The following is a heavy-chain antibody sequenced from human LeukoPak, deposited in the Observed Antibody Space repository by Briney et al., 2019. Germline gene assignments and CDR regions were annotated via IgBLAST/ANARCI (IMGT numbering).Heavy chain of an antibody. CDR2: IVPIFGLA. CDR1: GGTFSRNA. D-gene: IGHD4/OR15-4a*01. CDR3: AWSKRGAPYYYCMDV. J-gene: IGHJ6*03. Sequence: ASVKVSCKASGGTFSRNAISWVRQAPGQGLEWMGGIVPIFGLANYVQKFQGRVTITADESTSTAYMELSSLRSEDTAVYYCAWSKRGAPYYYCMDVWGKGTTVTVSS. V-gene: IGHV1-69*13.